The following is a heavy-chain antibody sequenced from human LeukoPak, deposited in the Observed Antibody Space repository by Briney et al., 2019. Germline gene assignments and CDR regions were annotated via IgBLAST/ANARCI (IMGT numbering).Heavy chain of an antibody. J-gene: IGHJ4*02. D-gene: IGHD7-27*01. V-gene: IGHV3-7*04. CDR2: IKQDGSEK. CDR3: GRFTRSGDSVY. Sequence: GGSLRLSRAASGFTFSSYWMSWVRQAPGKGLEWVANIKQDGSEKQYVDSVKGRFAISRDNAENSLYLQMNSLKAEDTAVYYCGRFTRSGDSVYWGQGTLVTVSS. CDR1: GFTFSSYW.